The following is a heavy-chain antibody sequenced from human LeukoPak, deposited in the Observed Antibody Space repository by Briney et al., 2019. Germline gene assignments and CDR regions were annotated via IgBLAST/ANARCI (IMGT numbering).Heavy chain of an antibody. D-gene: IGHD2-2*01. CDR1: GFTFSSYA. Sequence: GGSLRLSCAASGFTFSSYAMSWVRQAPGKGLEWVSAISGSGGSTYYADSVKGRFTISRDYSKNTLYLQMNSLRAEDTAVYYCAKGYCSSTSCYARFDPWGQGTLVTVSS. V-gene: IGHV3-23*01. CDR2: ISGSGGST. CDR3: AKGYCSSTSCYARFDP. J-gene: IGHJ5*02.